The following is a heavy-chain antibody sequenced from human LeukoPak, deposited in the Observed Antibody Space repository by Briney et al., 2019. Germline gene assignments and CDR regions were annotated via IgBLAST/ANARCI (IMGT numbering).Heavy chain of an antibody. D-gene: IGHD1-26*01. CDR1: VDSIISYL. Sequence: SETLFLTFTVYVDSIISYLWSWIRQPPGKGLEWIGYMYYSGSTNYNPSLKSRVTTSVDTSKNQFSLKLSPVTAADAAVYYCARGGVVGATTFAFDIWGQGTMVTVSS. J-gene: IGHJ3*02. CDR3: ARGGVVGATTFAFDI. CDR2: MYYSGST. V-gene: IGHV4-59*01.